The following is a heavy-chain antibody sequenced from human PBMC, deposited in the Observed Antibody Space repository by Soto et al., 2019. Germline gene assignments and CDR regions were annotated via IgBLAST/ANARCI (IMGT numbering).Heavy chain of an antibody. CDR1: GGSFSGYY. CDR3: ARETSSDFFSGYVENYFYY. D-gene: IGHD3-3*01. V-gene: IGHV4-59*01. J-gene: IGHJ4*02. CDR2: IYYSGST. Sequence: SETLSLTCAVYGGSFSGYYWSWIRQPPGKGPEWIGYIYYSGSTNYNPSLKSRVTISVDTAKNQFSLKLSSVTTADTAVYYCARETSSDFFSGYVENYFYYWGQGTLVTVPS.